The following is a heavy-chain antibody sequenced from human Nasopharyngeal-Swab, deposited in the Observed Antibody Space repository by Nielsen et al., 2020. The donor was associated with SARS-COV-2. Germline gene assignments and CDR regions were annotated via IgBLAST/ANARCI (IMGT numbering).Heavy chain of an antibody. CDR2: IYYSGST. V-gene: IGHV4-59*08. D-gene: IGHD5-18*01. CDR3: ARSGYSYGSAPDY. J-gene: IGHJ4*02. CDR1: GGSISSYY. Sequence: GSLRLSCTVSGGSISSYYWSWIRQPPGKGLEWIGYIYYSGSTNYNPSLKSRVTISVDTSKNQFSLKLSSVTAADTAVYYCARSGYSYGSAPDYWGQGTLVTVSS.